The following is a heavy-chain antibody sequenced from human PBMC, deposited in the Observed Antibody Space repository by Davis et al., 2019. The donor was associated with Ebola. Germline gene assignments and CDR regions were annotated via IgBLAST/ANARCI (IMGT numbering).Heavy chain of an antibody. CDR1: GFTFSSYT. CDR2: ISGSGATT. CDR3: AKVGEYYDFWSGYSPFDY. J-gene: IGHJ4*02. D-gene: IGHD3-3*01. V-gene: IGHV3-23*01. Sequence: GESLKISCAASGFTFSSYTMSWVRQAPGKGLEWVSTISGSGATTYYADSVKGRFTISRDNSKNTLYLQMNSLRAEDTAVYYCAKVGEYYDFWSGYSPFDYWGQGTLVTVSS.